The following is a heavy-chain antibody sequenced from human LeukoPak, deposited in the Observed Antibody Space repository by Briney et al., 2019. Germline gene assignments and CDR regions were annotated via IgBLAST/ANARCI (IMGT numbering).Heavy chain of an antibody. J-gene: IGHJ4*02. Sequence: GGSLRLSCAASGFTFSSYWMHWVRQVPGKGLVWFSRIKTDGSNTVYADNVKGRFTISRDNAENTLYLQMNSLRVEDTAVYYCTRTYYYDSRDYFYYLGQGALVTVSS. D-gene: IGHD3-22*01. CDR3: TRTYYYDSRDYFYY. CDR1: GFTFSSYW. V-gene: IGHV3-74*01. CDR2: IKTDGSNT.